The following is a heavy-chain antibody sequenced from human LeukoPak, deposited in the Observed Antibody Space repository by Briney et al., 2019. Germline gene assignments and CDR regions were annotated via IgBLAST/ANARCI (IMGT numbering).Heavy chain of an antibody. CDR2: FSYDGSTK. CDR1: GFTLSSYA. CDR3: ARGKSSTSVYDYVPAY. V-gene: IGHV3-30*01. D-gene: IGHD5/OR15-5a*01. J-gene: IGHJ4*02. Sequence: GGSLRLSCAASGFTLSSYAMHWVRQAPGKRLEWVAVFSYDGSTKHYADSVKGRFTISRDDSKNTLYLQMNSLRTEDTAVYYCARGKSSTSVYDYVPAYWGQGTLVTVSS.